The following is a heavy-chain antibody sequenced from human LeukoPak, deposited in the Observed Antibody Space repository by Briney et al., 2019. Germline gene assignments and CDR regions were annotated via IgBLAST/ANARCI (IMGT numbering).Heavy chain of an antibody. J-gene: IGHJ6*03. CDR1: GYTFTGYY. CDR2: INPSGGST. V-gene: IGHV1-46*01. Sequence: ASVKVSCKASGYTFTGYYMHWVRQAPGQGLEWMGIINPSGGSTSYAQKFQGRVTMTRDMSTSTVYMELSSLRSEDTAVYYCAKDPNFYYCMDVWGKGTTVTISS. CDR3: AKDPNFYYCMDV.